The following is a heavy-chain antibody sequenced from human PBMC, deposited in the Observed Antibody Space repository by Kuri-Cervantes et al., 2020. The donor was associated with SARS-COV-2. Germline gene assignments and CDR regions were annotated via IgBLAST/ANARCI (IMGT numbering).Heavy chain of an antibody. J-gene: IGHJ4*02. CDR2: ISGSGGST. V-gene: IGHV3-23*01. D-gene: IGHD3-10*01. CDR3: AKHAMVRGVIITKAGGIDY. Sequence: GESLKISCAASGFTFSSYAMSWVRQAPGKGLEWVSAISGSGGSTYYADSVKGRFTISRDNSKNTLYLQMNSLRAEDTAVYYCAKHAMVRGVIITKAGGIDYWGQGTLVTVSS. CDR1: GFTFSSYA.